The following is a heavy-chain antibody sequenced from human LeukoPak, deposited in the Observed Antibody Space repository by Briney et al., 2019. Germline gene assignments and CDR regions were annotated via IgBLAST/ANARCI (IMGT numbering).Heavy chain of an antibody. V-gene: IGHV3-7*01. CDR1: GFIFSSYW. CDR3: ARTYSSVSDGDY. D-gene: IGHD6-19*01. Sequence: PGGSLRLSCAASGFIFSSYWMSWVRQAPGKGLEWVANIKQDGSEKYYVDSVKGRLTISRDNAKNSLYLQMNSLRAEDTAVYYCARTYSSVSDGDYWGQGTLVTVSS. CDR2: IKQDGSEK. J-gene: IGHJ4*02.